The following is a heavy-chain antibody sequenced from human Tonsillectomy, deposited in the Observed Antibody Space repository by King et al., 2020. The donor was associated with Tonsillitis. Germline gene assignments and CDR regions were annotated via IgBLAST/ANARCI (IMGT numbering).Heavy chain of an antibody. D-gene: IGHD6-19*01. CDR3: ARSGSAWFHYYYGMDV. J-gene: IGHJ6*02. V-gene: IGHV3-7*01. CDR2: IKQDGSEK. CDR1: GFTFTSYW. Sequence: VQLVESGGGLVQPGGSLRLSCVASGFTFTSYWMSWVRQAPGKGLEWVASIKQDGSEKYYVDSVKGRSTISRDNAKNSLYLQMNSLRAEDTAVYYCARSGSAWFHYYYGMDVWGQGTTVTVSS.